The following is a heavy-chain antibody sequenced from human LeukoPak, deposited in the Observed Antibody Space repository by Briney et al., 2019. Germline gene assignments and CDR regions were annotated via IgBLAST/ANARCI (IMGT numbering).Heavy chain of an antibody. Sequence: GGSLRLSCAASGLSFRSYAMSWVRQAPGKGLEWVANMMRDGTEKYYVGSVEGRFTISRDNAKNSLYLQMNSLRAEDTAVYYCARDDHSYCSSTSCYAGIDYWGQGTLVTVSS. D-gene: IGHD2-2*01. J-gene: IGHJ4*02. CDR1: GLSFRSYA. CDR2: MMRDGTEK. V-gene: IGHV3-7*01. CDR3: ARDDHSYCSSTSCYAGIDY.